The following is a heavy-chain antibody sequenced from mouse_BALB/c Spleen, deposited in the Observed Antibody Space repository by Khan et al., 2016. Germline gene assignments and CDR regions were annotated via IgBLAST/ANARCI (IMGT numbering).Heavy chain of an antibody. D-gene: IGHD4-1*01. CDR1: GYTFTSYW. CDR3: TRPWDRFAY. CDR2: IYPGNSDT. Sequence: VQLQQSGTVLARPGASVKMSCKASGYTFTSYWMHWVKQRPGQGLEWIGAIYPGNSDTSYNQKFKGKAKLTAVTSTSTAYMELSSLTNQDSAVYYCTRPWDRFAYWGQGTLVTVAA. V-gene: IGHV1-5*01. J-gene: IGHJ3*01.